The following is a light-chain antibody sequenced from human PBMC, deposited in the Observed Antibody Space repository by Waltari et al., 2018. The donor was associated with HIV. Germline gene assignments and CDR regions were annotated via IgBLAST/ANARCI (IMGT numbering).Light chain of an antibody. CDR3: QQYNKWPWT. CDR2: GAS. J-gene: IGKJ1*01. CDR1: QSFSSN. V-gene: IGKV3-15*01. Sequence: EIVMTQSPATLSVSPGDRATLSCRASQSFSSNLAGYQQEPGQAPRLLIYGASTRATGIPARFSGSGSGTEFTLTISSLQSEDFAVYYCQQYNKWPWTFGQGTKVEIK.